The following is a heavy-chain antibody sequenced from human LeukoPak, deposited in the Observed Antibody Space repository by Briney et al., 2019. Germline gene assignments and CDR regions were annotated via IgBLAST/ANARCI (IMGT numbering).Heavy chain of an antibody. J-gene: IGHJ4*02. D-gene: IGHD3-22*01. V-gene: IGHV4-59*01. CDR2: IHSSGTT. Sequence: PSETLSLTCTVSGGSISGYYWSWYRQPPGKGLEWIGYIHSSGTTEYNPSLQSRITTSVDTSKNQVSLKLSSVTVADTAFYYCTRERYGEAYGSSGYYLDYWGQGTLVTVSS. CDR3: TRERYGEAYGSSGYYLDY. CDR1: GGSISGYY.